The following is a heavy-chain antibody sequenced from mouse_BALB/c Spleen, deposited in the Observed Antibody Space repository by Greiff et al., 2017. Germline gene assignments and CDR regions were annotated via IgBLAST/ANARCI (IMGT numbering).Heavy chain of an antibody. CDR3: VAYYRYDAWFAY. J-gene: IGHJ3*01. V-gene: IGHV1-18*01. D-gene: IGHD2-14*01. CDR1: GYTFTDYN. CDR2: INPNNGGT. Sequence: EVQRVESGPELVKPGASVKIPCKASGYTFTDYNMDWVKQSHGKSLEWIGDINPNNGGTIYNQKFKGKATLTVDKSSSTAYMELRSLTSEDTAVYYCVAYYRYDAWFAYWGQGTLVTVSA.